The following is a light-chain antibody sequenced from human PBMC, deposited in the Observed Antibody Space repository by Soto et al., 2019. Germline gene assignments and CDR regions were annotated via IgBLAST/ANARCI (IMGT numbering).Light chain of an antibody. V-gene: IGKV1-39*01. CDR3: HQSSSTPLT. CDR1: QSVFNH. Sequence: DVQMTQSPSSLSASVGDSVTITCRASQSVFNHLSWFQQRPGQGPKLLIYDASSLHAGVPSSFSGSGYGTDFTLTISTVQPEDSAIYYCHQSSSTPLTFGGGTRVELK. J-gene: IGKJ4*01. CDR2: DAS.